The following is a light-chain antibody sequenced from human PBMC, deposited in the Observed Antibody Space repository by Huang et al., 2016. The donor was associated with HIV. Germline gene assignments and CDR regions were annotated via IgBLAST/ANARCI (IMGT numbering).Light chain of an antibody. J-gene: IGKJ2*01. CDR1: QNIRNNY. CDR2: GAF. V-gene: IGKV3-20*01. CDR3: QQYGDSPRT. Sequence: EIVLTQSPGTLSLSPGERATLSCRASQNIRNNYLAWYQQKPGQAPRLLIFGAFNRASGTPDRFSGSESGTDFTLAIGGLEPEDFATYYCQQYGDSPRTFGQGTKLEIE.